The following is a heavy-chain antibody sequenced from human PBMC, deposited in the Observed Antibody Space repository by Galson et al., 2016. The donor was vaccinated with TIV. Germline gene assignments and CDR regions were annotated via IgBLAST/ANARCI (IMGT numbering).Heavy chain of an antibody. CDR2: ISGGGGSS. CDR1: GFTFSSYA. V-gene: IGHV3-23*01. Sequence: SLRLSCAASGFTFSSYALTWVRQAPGKGLEWVSAISGGGGSSYYGDSVKGRFTISRDNSEKMLYLQMNSLRAEDTAVYYCAKVPSSGFSYYYGIDVWGHGTTVTVSS. D-gene: IGHD3-22*01. J-gene: IGHJ6*02. CDR3: AKVPSSGFSYYYGIDV.